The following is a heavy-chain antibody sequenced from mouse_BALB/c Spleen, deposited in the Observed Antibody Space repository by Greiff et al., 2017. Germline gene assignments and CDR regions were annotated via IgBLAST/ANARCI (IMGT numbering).Heavy chain of an antibody. CDR3: APYDYFDY. V-gene: IGHV14-3*02. CDR2: IDPANGNT. Sequence: VQLKESGAELVKPGASVKLSCTASGFNIKDTYMHWVKQRPEQGLEWIGRIDPANGNTKYDPKFQGKATITADTSSNTAYLQLSSLTSEDTAVYYCAPYDYFDYWGQGTTLTVSS. CDR1: GFNIKDTY. D-gene: IGHD2-3*01. J-gene: IGHJ2*01.